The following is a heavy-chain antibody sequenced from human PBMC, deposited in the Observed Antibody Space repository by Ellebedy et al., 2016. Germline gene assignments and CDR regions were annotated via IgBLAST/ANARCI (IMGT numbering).Heavy chain of an antibody. CDR1: GFTFSSYA. CDR3: ARDPQGLWFGELLSMSFDY. Sequence: GGSLRLSCAASGFTFSSYAMHWVRQAPGKGLEWVAVISYDGSNKYYADSVKGRFTISRDNSKNTLYLQMNSLRAEDTAVYYCARDPQGLWFGELLSMSFDYWGQGTLVTVSS. CDR2: ISYDGSNK. J-gene: IGHJ4*02. V-gene: IGHV3-30-3*01. D-gene: IGHD3-10*01.